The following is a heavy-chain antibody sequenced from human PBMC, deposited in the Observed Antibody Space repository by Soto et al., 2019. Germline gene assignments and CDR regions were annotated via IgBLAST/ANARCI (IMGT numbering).Heavy chain of an antibody. J-gene: IGHJ6*03. CDR3: ARDSVAMTTVTTSHYYYYMDV. Sequence: ASVKVSCKASGYTFTSYGISWVRRAPGQGLEWMGWISAYNGNTNYAQKLQGRVTMTTDTSTSTAYMELRSLRSDDTAVYYCARDSVAMTTVTTSHYYYYMDVWGKGTTVTVSS. CDR2: ISAYNGNT. V-gene: IGHV1-18*01. CDR1: GYTFTSYG. D-gene: IGHD4-17*01.